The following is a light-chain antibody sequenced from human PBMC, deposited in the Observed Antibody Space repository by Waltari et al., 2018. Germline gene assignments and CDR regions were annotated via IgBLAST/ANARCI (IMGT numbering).Light chain of an antibody. J-gene: IGKJ1*01. CDR3: QQYYATPRT. CDR2: WAS. V-gene: IGKV4-1*01. CDR1: QTILDNADKSNY. Sequence: DFVMTKSPDSLAVSPGGRATINCRSSQTILDNADKSNYLAWYQHKPGQPPKLLISWASARESGVPDRFTGSGSGTDFTLTITSLQAEDVAIYYCQQYYATPRTFGQGTKVEVK.